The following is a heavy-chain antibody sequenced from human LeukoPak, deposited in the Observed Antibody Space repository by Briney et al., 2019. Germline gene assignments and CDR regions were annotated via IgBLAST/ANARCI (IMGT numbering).Heavy chain of an antibody. D-gene: IGHD6-19*01. CDR2: ITWNSAGI. Sequence: PGGSLRLSCAASGFTFKDYAMHWVRQAPGKGLEWVSAITWNSAGIAYADSVKGRFTISRDNAKNSLYLQMNSLRTEDTAFYYCAKEGAVAGYYFDYLGLGTLVTVSS. V-gene: IGHV3-9*01. CDR1: GFTFKDYA. J-gene: IGHJ4*02. CDR3: AKEGAVAGYYFDY.